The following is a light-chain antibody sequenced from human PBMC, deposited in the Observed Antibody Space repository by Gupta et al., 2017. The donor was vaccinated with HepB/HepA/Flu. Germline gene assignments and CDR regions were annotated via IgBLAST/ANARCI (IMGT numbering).Light chain of an antibody. J-gene: IGLJ3*02. CDR3: AAWDDSLNGWV. V-gene: IGLV1-44*01. Sequence: QSVMTQTPSASGTPGPRVTISCSGSSSNIGSNIVSWYQQLPGTAPKLLIYTNNQRPSGVPDRFSGSKSGTSASLAISGLQSEDEADYYCAAWDDSLNGWVFGGGTKLTVL. CDR2: TNN. CDR1: SSNIGSNI.